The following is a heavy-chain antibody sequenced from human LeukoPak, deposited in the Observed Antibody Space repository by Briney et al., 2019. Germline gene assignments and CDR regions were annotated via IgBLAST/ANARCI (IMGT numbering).Heavy chain of an antibody. J-gene: IGHJ4*02. Sequence: LGRSLRLSCAASGVTFSSYGMHWVRQAPGKGPEWVAVISYDGNNKYYADSVKGRFTISRDNSKNTLYLQMNSLRAEDTAVYYCASQLRREYYFDYWGQGTLVTVSS. V-gene: IGHV3-30*03. CDR1: GVTFSSYG. CDR2: ISYDGNNK. D-gene: IGHD4-17*01. CDR3: ASQLRREYYFDY.